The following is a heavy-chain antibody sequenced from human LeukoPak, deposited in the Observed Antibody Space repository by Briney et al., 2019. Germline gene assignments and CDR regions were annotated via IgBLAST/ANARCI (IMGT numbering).Heavy chain of an antibody. CDR2: IRQDGGEI. CDR3: ARDGTAAGLYFDL. Sequence: GGSLRLSCAVSGFTFTDYWMNWVRQAPGKGLEWVASIRQDGGEISYVDSVKGRFTISRDNTKSSLYPQINSLRAEDTAVYYCARDGTAAGLYFDLWGQGTLVTVSS. V-gene: IGHV3-7*01. D-gene: IGHD6-13*01. CDR1: GFTFTDYW. J-gene: IGHJ4*01.